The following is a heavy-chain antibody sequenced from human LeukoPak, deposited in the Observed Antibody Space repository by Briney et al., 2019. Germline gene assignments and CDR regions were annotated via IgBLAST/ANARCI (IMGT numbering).Heavy chain of an antibody. CDR1: GYTFTGYY. CDR3: ATLGVVDYYFDY. V-gene: IGHV1-2*06. D-gene: IGHD2-15*01. Sequence: ASVKVSCEASGYTFTGYYMHWVRQAPGQGLEWMGRINPNSGGTNYAQKFQGRVTMTRDTSISTAYMELSGLRSDDTAVYYCATLGVVDYYFDYWGQGTLVTVSS. J-gene: IGHJ4*02. CDR2: INPNSGGT.